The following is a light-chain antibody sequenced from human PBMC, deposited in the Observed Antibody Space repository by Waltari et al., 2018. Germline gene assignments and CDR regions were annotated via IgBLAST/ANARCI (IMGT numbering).Light chain of an antibody. CDR1: QSISNW. J-gene: IGKJ1*01. CDR3: QQYSSDST. V-gene: IGKV1-5*03. Sequence: DIQMTQSPSTLSASVGDRVTIVCRASQSISNWLAWYQQKSGKAPKLRIYKASSLESGVPTRFSGSGSGTEFTLTISSLQRDDFATYYCQQYSSDSTFGQGTKVEIK. CDR2: KAS.